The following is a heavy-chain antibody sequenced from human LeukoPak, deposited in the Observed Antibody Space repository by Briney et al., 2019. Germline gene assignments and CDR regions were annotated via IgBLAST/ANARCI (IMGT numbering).Heavy chain of an antibody. V-gene: IGHV3-23*01. Sequence: GGSLRLSCAASGFTFSSYAMSWVRQAPGKGLEWVSAISGSGGSTYYADAVKGRFTISRDNSKNTLYLQMNSLRAEDTAVYYCAKLKVGARYYFDYWGEGTLVTVSS. CDR2: ISGSGGST. CDR3: AKLKVGARYYFDY. J-gene: IGHJ4*02. CDR1: GFTFSSYA. D-gene: IGHD1-26*01.